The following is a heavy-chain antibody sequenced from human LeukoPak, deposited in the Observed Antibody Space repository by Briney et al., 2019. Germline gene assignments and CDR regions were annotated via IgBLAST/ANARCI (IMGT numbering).Heavy chain of an antibody. CDR1: GSTFSSFG. V-gene: IGHV3-30*02. J-gene: IGHJ4*02. CDR3: AKADGGAITGRALDY. Sequence: GGSLRLSCAASGSTFSSFGMHWVRQAPGKGLEWVAFIGYYGNNKYDADSVKGRFTISRDNSKNTLYLQMNSLRPEDTAMYYCAKADGGAITGRALDYWGQGTLVTVSS. D-gene: IGHD1-26*01. CDR2: IGYYGNNK.